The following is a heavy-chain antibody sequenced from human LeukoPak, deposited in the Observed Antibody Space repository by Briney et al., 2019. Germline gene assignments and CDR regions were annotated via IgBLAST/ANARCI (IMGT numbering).Heavy chain of an antibody. D-gene: IGHD5-12*01. J-gene: IGHJ5*02. CDR3: ARGGIVATRITTWFDP. Sequence: SETLSLTCTVSGGSISSGDYYWSWIRQPPGKGLEWIGYIYYSGSTYYNPSLKSRVTISVDTSKNQFSLKPSSVTAADTAVYYCARGGIVATRITTWFDPWGQGTLVTVSS. CDR1: GGSISSGDYY. V-gene: IGHV4-30-4*01. CDR2: IYYSGST.